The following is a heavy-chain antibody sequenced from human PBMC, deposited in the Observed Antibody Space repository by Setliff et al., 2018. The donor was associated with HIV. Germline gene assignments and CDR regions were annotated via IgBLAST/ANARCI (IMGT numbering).Heavy chain of an antibody. CDR3: AQAQTSVSGSYYQYLQH. Sequence: AGGSLRLSCAASGFTFDDYGMSWVRQAPGKGLSGSGGSTYYADSVKGRFTISRDNSKNTLYLRMNSLRAEDTAVYYCAQAQTSVSGSYYQYLQHWGQGTLVTVSS. CDR2: GSGGST. J-gene: IGHJ1*01. V-gene: IGHV3-23*01. D-gene: IGHD3-10*01. CDR1: GFTFDDYG.